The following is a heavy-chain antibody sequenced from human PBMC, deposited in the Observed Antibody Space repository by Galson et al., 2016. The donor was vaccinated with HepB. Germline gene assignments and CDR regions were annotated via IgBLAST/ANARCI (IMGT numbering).Heavy chain of an antibody. CDR3: AKERGSRLTMVRGVLDPFDI. V-gene: IGHV3-23*01. CDR2: IRGSGGGI. J-gene: IGHJ3*02. Sequence: SLRLSCAGSGFIFSTYAMNWVRQAPGKGLAWVSSIRGSGGGIDYADSVKGRFTISRDNSKNTLYLQMSSLRAEDTAVYYRAKERGSRLTMVRGVLDPFDIWGQGTLVTVSS. CDR1: GFIFSTYA. D-gene: IGHD3-10*01.